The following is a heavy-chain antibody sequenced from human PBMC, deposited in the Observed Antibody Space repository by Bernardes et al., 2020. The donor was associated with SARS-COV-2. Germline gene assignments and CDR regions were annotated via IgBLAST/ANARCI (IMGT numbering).Heavy chain of an antibody. Sequence: SVKVSCKASGYTFTSYGISWVRQAPGQGLEWMGWISAYNGNTNYAQKLQGRVTMTTDTSTSTAYMELRSLRSDDTAVYYCAREAYYYGSGSYYTLGGWFDPWGQGTLVTVSS. CDR2: ISAYNGNT. CDR1: GYTFTSYG. J-gene: IGHJ5*02. CDR3: AREAYYYGSGSYYTLGGWFDP. V-gene: IGHV1-18*04. D-gene: IGHD3-10*01.